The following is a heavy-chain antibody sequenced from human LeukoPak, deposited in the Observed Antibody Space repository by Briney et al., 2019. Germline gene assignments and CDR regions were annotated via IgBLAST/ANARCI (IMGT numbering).Heavy chain of an antibody. V-gene: IGHV3-7*03. CDR1: GFTFSSYW. J-gene: IGHJ3*02. CDR3: ARELWELDAFDI. CDR2: IKQDESEE. Sequence: GGSLRLSCAASGFTFSSYWMNWARQAPGKGLEWVANIKQDESEEYYADSVKGRFTISGDNAKNSLYLQMNSLRPEDSAMYYCARELWELDAFDIWGQGTMVIVSS. D-gene: IGHD3-16*01.